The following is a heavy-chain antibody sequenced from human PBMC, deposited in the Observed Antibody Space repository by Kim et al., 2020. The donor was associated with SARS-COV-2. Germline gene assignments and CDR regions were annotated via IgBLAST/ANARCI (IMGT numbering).Heavy chain of an antibody. CDR2: INHSGST. J-gene: IGHJ4*02. CDR1: GGSFSGYY. V-gene: IGHV4-34*01. D-gene: IGHD3-22*01. Sequence: SETLSLTCAVYGGSFSGYYWSWIRQPPGKGLEWIGEINHSGSTNYNPSLKSRVTISVDTSKNQFSLKLSSVTAADTAVYYCARGGSITMIVVVTQSEYYFDYWGQGTLVTVSS. CDR3: ARGGSITMIVVVTQSEYYFDY.